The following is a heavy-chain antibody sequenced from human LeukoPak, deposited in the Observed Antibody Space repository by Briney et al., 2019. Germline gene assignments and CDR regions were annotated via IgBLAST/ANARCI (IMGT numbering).Heavy chain of an antibody. CDR3: ARASILEWLLYRRGGYYFDY. J-gene: IGHJ4*02. CDR1: GGSISSYY. D-gene: IGHD3-3*01. Sequence: SETLSLTCTVSGGSISSYYWSWIRQPPGKGLEWIGYIYYSGSTNYNPSLKSRATISVDTSNNQFSLKLSSVTAADTAVYYCARASILEWLLYRRGGYYFDYWGQGTLVTVSS. CDR2: IYYSGST. V-gene: IGHV4-59*01.